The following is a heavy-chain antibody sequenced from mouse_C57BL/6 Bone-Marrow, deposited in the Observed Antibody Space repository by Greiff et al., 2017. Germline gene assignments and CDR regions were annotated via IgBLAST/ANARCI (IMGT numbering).Heavy chain of an antibody. V-gene: IGHV14-4*01. D-gene: IGHD1-1*01. CDR1: GFIIKDDY. Sequence: VQLQQSGAELVRPGASVKLSCTASGFIIKDDYMHWVKQRPEQGLEWIGWIDPENGDTEYASKFQGKATITADTSSNTAYLQLSSLTSEDTAVYYCTPYYYGSSYGYWGQGTTLTVSS. CDR3: TPYYYGSSYGY. CDR2: IDPENGDT. J-gene: IGHJ2*01.